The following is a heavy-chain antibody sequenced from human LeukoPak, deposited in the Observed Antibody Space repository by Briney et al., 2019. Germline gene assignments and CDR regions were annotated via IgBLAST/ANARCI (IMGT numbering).Heavy chain of an antibody. Sequence: SETLSLTCTVSGGSINRYYWSWIRQPPGKGLEWIGYISYSGSTNYNPSLKSRVIISVDTSKNQFSLKLSSVTAADTAVYYCARGLLRYFDWLSYPDAFDIWGQGTMVTVSS. CDR1: GGSINRYY. V-gene: IGHV4-59*12. J-gene: IGHJ3*02. CDR2: ISYSGST. CDR3: ARGLLRYFDWLSYPDAFDI. D-gene: IGHD3-9*01.